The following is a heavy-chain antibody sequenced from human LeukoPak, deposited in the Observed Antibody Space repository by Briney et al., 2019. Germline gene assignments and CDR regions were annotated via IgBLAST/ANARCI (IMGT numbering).Heavy chain of an antibody. J-gene: IGHJ2*01. CDR1: GFTFSSYA. D-gene: IGHD6-19*01. V-gene: IGHV3-30-3*01. CDR3: ARDFYSIAVAGYFDL. CDR2: ISYDGSNK. Sequence: GGSLRLSCAASGFTFSSYAMHWVRQAPSKGLEWVAVISYDGSNKYYADSVKGRFTISRDNSKNTLYLQMNSLRAEDTAVYYCARDFYSIAVAGYFDLWGRGTLVTVSS.